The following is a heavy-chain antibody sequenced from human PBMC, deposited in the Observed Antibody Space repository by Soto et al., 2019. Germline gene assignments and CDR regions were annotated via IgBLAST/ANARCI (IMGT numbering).Heavy chain of an antibody. CDR1: GYTFTSYG. J-gene: IGHJ1*01. Sequence: QVQLVQSGAEVKKPGASVKVSCKASGYTFTSYGISWVRQAPGQGLEWMGWISAYNGNTNYAQKLQGRVTMTTDTSTSTAYMGLRSLRSDDTAVYYCAIAVDYYDSSGYYTHEYFQHWGQGTLVTVSS. CDR2: ISAYNGNT. D-gene: IGHD3-22*01. CDR3: AIAVDYYDSSGYYTHEYFQH. V-gene: IGHV1-18*01.